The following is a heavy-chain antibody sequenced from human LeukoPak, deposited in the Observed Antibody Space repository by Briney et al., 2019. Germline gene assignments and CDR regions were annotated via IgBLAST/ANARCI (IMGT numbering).Heavy chain of an antibody. J-gene: IGHJ4*02. D-gene: IGHD3-22*01. V-gene: IGHV3-7*01. CDR2: IKQDGSEK. Sequence: PGGSLRLSCAASGFTISNYWMSWVRHAPGKGLELEANIKQDGSEKYYVDSVKGRFTISRDNAKNSLYLQMNSLRAEDTAVYYCARGRETYYYDRSIDYWGQGTLVTVSS. CDR1: GFTISNYW. CDR3: ARGRETYYYDRSIDY.